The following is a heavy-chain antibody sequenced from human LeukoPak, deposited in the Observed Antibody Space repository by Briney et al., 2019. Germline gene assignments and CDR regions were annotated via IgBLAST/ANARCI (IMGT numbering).Heavy chain of an antibody. J-gene: IGHJ4*02. CDR3: ARGPLITTYYFDY. CDR2: IYLGGTT. CDR1: SSSISSGYY. V-gene: IGHV4-38-2*01. Sequence: PSETLSLTCAVSSSSISSGYYWGWIRQPPGKGLEWIGSIYLGGTTYYNPSLKSRVTVSVDTSKNQFSLKLSSVTAADTAVYYCARGPLITTYYFDYWGQGTLVTVSS. D-gene: IGHD3-3*01.